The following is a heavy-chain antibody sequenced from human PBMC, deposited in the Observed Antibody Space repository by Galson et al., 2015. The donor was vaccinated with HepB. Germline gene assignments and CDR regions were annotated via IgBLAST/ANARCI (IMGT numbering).Heavy chain of an antibody. CDR2: IWYDGTIK. CDR1: GFTFSSYG. Sequence: SLRLSCAASGFTFSSYGMYWVRQAPGKGLEWVAMIWYDGTIKYYKDSVRGRFTVSRDNSRNTLYLQMSSLRAEDTAVYYCARDCGFGLDHWGQGTPVTVSS. J-gene: IGHJ4*02. CDR3: ARDCGFGLDH. D-gene: IGHD3-10*01. V-gene: IGHV3-33*01.